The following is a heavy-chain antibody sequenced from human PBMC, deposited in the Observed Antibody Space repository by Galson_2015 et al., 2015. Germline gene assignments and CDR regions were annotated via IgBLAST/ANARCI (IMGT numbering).Heavy chain of an antibody. CDR1: GFTFSSYG. V-gene: IGHV3-30*18. Sequence: SLRLSCAASGFTFSSYGMHWVCQAPGKGLEWVAVISYDGSNKYYADSVEGRFTISRDNSKNMLYLQMNSLRAEDTAVYYCAKEGYFDWLPYFDYWGQGTLVTVSS. CDR3: AKEGYFDWLPYFDY. J-gene: IGHJ4*02. D-gene: IGHD3-9*01. CDR2: ISYDGSNK.